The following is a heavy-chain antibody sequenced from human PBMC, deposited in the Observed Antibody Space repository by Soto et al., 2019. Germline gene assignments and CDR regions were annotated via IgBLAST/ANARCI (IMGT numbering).Heavy chain of an antibody. D-gene: IGHD3-22*01. CDR1: GFTVSSNY. J-gene: IGHJ4*02. V-gene: IGHV3-53*01. CDR3: ARHYYDSSGYYPGFDY. Sequence: PGGSLRLSCAASGFTVSSNYMRWVRQAPGKGLEWVSVIYSGGSTYYADSVKGRFTISRDNSKNTLYLQMNSLRAEDTAVYYCARHYYDSSGYYPGFDYWGQGTLVTVSS. CDR2: IYSGGST.